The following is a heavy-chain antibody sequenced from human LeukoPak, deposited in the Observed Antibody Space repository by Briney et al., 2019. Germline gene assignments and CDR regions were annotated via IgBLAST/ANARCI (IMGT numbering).Heavy chain of an antibody. CDR3: ARQKCTSTSCLTKNAFDI. V-gene: IGHV4-4*09. J-gene: IGHJ3*02. CDR2: IYTSGST. Sequence: WETLSLTCTVSGSISGYYLSWIRQPPEKGLEWVWCIYTSGSTNYNPSRESRVTISVDASNNQFSLDLSSATAADTAVYYCARQKCTSTSCLTKNAFDIWGQGTMVTVSS. CDR1: GSISGYY. D-gene: IGHD2-2*01.